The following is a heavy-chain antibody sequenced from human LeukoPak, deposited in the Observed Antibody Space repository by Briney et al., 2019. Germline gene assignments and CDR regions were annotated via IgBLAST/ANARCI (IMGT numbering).Heavy chain of an antibody. J-gene: IGHJ6*02. CDR2: INHSAST. V-gene: IGHV4-34*01. D-gene: IGHD5-18*01. CDR3: APQKGYSYGYVAFDGMDV. CDR1: GGSFSGYY. Sequence: KPSETLSLTCAVYGGSFSGYYWSWLRQPPGKGLEWIGEINHSASTNYNPSLKSRVTISVDTSKNQFSLKLSSVTAADTAVYYCAPQKGYSYGYVAFDGMDVWGQGTTVTVSS.